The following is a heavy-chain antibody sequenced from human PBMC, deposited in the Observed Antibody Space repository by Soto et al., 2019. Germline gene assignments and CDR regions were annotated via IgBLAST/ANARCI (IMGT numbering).Heavy chain of an antibody. V-gene: IGHV3-23*01. CDR3: AKVTKRAAAGRYEYYKYGMDV. D-gene: IGHD6-13*01. Sequence: GGSLRLSCAASGFAFSTYAMTWVRQAPGKGLEWASVISGSGGSSCYAASVKGRFTISRDNSKNTLYLQMNGLRAEDTALYYCAKVTKRAAAGRYEYYKYGMDVWGQGTTVTVS. J-gene: IGHJ6*02. CDR1: GFAFSTYA. CDR2: ISGSGGSS.